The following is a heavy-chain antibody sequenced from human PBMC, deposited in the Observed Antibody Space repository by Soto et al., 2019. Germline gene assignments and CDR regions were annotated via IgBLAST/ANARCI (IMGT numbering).Heavy chain of an antibody. CDR1: GGPINSPDYY. J-gene: IGHJ5*02. CDR2: LYFNGGT. Sequence: SETLSLTCNVSGGPINSPDYYWTWIRQSPGKGLEWIGYLYFNGGTQYNPSLRTPISMSLDTSKKHFSLKMRSVTGADTAVYYCARGIRKYSSWYKPHTWLDAWGQGALVSVSS. CDR3: ARGIRKYSSWYKPHTWLDA. D-gene: IGHD6-13*01. V-gene: IGHV4-30-4*01.